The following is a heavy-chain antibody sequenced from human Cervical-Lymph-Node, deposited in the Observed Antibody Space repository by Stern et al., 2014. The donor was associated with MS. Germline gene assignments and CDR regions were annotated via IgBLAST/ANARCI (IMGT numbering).Heavy chain of an antibody. CDR2: ISWNSVTK. D-gene: IGHD4-11*01. J-gene: IGHJ4*02. CDR1: GFTFDDYA. V-gene: IGHV3-9*01. Sequence: EVQLVESGGGLVQPGRSLRLSCAASGFTFDDYALHWVRQVPGKGLEWVSGISWNSVTKVYADSVKGRFTISRDNAKNSVFLQLDSLRVEDTALYYCARGTTVFLYSFDLWGQGTLVTVSS. CDR3: ARGTTVFLYSFDL.